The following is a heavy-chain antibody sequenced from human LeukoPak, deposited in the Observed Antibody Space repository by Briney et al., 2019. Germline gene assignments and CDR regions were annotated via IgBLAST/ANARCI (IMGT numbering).Heavy chain of an antibody. V-gene: IGHV1-18*01. J-gene: IGHJ4*02. Sequence: ASVKVSCKASGYTFIYYGFSWVRQVPGQGLEWMGWISAYNGNTNFAQKFQGRVTMTTDTSASTAYMELRSLRSDDTAVYYCARDSSDILTGYYNYPFDYWGQGTLVTVSS. D-gene: IGHD3-9*01. CDR1: GYTFIYYG. CDR3: ARDSSDILTGYYNYPFDY. CDR2: ISAYNGNT.